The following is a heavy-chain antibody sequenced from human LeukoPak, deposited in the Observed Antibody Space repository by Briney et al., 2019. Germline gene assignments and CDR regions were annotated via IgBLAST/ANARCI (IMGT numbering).Heavy chain of an antibody. V-gene: IGHV1-69*04. Sequence: SVKVSCKASGGNFSSYAFNWVRQAPGQGLEWMGRIIPLLNIANSAQKFQSRVTITADKSTSTTYMELSSLTSEDTAVFYCATYCTGGRCPRTSDYWGQGTLVTVSS. D-gene: IGHD2-15*01. CDR2: IIPLLNIA. CDR3: ATYCTGGRCPRTSDY. CDR1: GGNFSSYA. J-gene: IGHJ4*02.